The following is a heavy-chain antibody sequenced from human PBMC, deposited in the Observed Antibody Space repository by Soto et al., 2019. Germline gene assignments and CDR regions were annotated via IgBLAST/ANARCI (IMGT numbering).Heavy chain of an antibody. D-gene: IGHD6-19*01. Sequence: QVQLVESGGGVVQPGRSLRLSCADSGFTFSSYALHWVRQAPGKGLEWVAVISYDGSNKYYADSVKGRFTISRDNSKNTLYLQMNSLRAEDTAVYYCARDGGSSGWWGEFDYWGQGTLVTVSS. V-gene: IGHV3-30-3*01. J-gene: IGHJ4*02. CDR2: ISYDGSNK. CDR1: GFTFSSYA. CDR3: ARDGGSSGWWGEFDY.